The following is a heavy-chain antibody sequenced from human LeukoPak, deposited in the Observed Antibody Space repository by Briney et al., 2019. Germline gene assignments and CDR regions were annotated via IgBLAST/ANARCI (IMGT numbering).Heavy chain of an antibody. CDR3: ARGGRSSSWSLDY. Sequence: SETLSLTCAVSGGSISSGGYSWSWIRQPPGKGLEWIGYIYHSGSTYYNPSLKSRVTISVDRSKNQFSLKLSSVTAADTAVYYCARGGRSSSWSLDYWGQGTLVTVSS. V-gene: IGHV4-30-2*01. D-gene: IGHD6-13*01. J-gene: IGHJ4*02. CDR2: IYHSGST. CDR1: GGSISSGGYS.